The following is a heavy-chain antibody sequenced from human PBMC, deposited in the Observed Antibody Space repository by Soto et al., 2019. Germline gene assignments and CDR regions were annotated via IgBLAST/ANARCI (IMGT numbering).Heavy chain of an antibody. Sequence: GGSLRLSCAASGFTFSSYAMHWVRQAPGKGLEWVAVISYDGSNKYYADSVKGRFTISRDNSENTLYLQMNSLRAEDTAVYYCARDPAPYSSGPSGGPWGQGTLVTVSS. D-gene: IGHD6-19*01. CDR2: ISYDGSNK. J-gene: IGHJ5*02. V-gene: IGHV3-30-3*01. CDR1: GFTFSSYA. CDR3: ARDPAPYSSGPSGGP.